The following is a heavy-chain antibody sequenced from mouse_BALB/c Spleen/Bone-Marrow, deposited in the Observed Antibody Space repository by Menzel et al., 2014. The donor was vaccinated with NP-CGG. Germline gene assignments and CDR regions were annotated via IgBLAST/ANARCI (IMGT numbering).Heavy chain of an antibody. V-gene: IGHV5-17*02. CDR3: ARGVYGYVKYAMDY. CDR2: ISGGSSTI. Sequence: EVKLVESGGGLVQPGGSRKLSCAASGFIFSSFGMHWVRQAPEKGLEWVAYISGGSSTIYYADTVKGRFTISRDNPKNTLFLQMTSLRSEDTAMYYCARGVYGYVKYAMDYWGQGTSVTVSS. D-gene: IGHD1-2*01. CDR1: GFIFSSFG. J-gene: IGHJ4*01.